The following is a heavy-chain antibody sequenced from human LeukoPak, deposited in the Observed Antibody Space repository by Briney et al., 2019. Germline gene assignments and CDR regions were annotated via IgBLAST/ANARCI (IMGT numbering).Heavy chain of an antibody. CDR1: GFTFSDYY. CDR2: ISSSGSTI. CDR3: ATGYCSGGSCYPFDY. Sequence: GSLRLSCAASGFTFSDYYMSWIRQAPGKGLEWVSYISSSGSTIYYADSVKGRFTISRDNAKNSLYLQMNSLRAEDTAVYYCATGYCSGGSCYPFDYWGQGTLVTVSS. V-gene: IGHV3-11*01. J-gene: IGHJ4*02. D-gene: IGHD2-15*01.